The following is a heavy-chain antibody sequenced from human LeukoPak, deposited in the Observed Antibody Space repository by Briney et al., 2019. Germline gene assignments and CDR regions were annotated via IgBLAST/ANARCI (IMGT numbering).Heavy chain of an antibody. J-gene: IGHJ4*02. CDR3: AKDHLLCTSTSCYIDYFDS. Sequence: AGSLRLSCDTSGFTFTNYAMSWDPPAPGKGLEWLSAFTSRPGRTYYADSVRGRFTISRDTSKNTLFLEMSSLRVEDTAIYFCAKDHLLCTSTSCYIDYFDSWGQGTLVTVSS. D-gene: IGHD2-2*02. CDR2: FTSRPGRT. CDR1: GFTFTNYA. V-gene: IGHV3-23*01.